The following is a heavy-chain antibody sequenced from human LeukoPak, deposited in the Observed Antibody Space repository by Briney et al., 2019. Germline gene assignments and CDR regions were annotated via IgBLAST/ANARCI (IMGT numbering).Heavy chain of an antibody. D-gene: IGHD4/OR15-4a*01. V-gene: IGHV3-30-3*01. CDR1: GFTFCSYA. Sequence: GGSLRLSCAASGFTFCSYAMHWVRQAPGKGLEWVAVISYDGSNKYYADSVKGRFTISRDNSKNTLYLQMNSLRAEDTAVYYCARDHVDYCKLGDYWGQGTLVTVSS. J-gene: IGHJ4*02. CDR3: ARDHVDYCKLGDY. CDR2: ISYDGSNK.